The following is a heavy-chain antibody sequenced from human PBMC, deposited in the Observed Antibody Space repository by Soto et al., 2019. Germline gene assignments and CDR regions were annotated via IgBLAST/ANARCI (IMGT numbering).Heavy chain of an antibody. CDR2: IYWDDDE. CDR1: GFSLNTGGVG. CDR3: VRNWRYYGGDYYYGMDA. V-gene: IGHV2-5*02. D-gene: IGHD3-10*01. Sequence: ITLKESGPTLVKPTQTLTLTCTFSGFSLNTGGVGVGWVRQPRGKAMEWLALIYWDDDERYRPSLRSRLNITTANINNQVVLTMTNMDPEDTATYYCVRNWRYYGGDYYYGMDAWGQGTTVTVSS. J-gene: IGHJ6*02.